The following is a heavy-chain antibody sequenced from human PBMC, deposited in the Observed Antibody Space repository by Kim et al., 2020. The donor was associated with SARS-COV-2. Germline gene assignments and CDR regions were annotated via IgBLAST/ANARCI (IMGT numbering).Heavy chain of an antibody. CDR3: ARLGYCGGGSCHFEY. Sequence: SETLSLTCAVSGGSISGYYWSWVRQPPGTGLEWIGYIYYSGSTNYNPSLKSRVTISVDTSKNQFSLKLTSVTAADTALYYCARLGYCGGGSCHFEYWGQGTLVTVSS. D-gene: IGHD2-15*01. CDR1: GGSISGYY. J-gene: IGHJ4*02. V-gene: IGHV4-59*08. CDR2: IYYSGST.